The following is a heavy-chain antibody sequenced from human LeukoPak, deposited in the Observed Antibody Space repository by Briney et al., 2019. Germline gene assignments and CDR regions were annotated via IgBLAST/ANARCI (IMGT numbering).Heavy chain of an antibody. J-gene: IGHJ5*02. CDR2: ISYSGST. V-gene: IGHV4-39*01. CDR3: ARHSGYALYNWFDP. Sequence: PLETLSLTCTVSGGSISSTNYYWAWIRQPPGKGLEWIGSISYSGSTYYNPSLTSRVTLSVDTSKRQFSLRLTSVTAADTAVYYCARHSGYALYNWFDPWGQGTLVTVSS. D-gene: IGHD5-12*01. CDR1: GGSISSTNYY.